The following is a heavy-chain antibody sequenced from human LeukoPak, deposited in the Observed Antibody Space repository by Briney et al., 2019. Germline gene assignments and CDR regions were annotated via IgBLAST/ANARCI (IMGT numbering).Heavy chain of an antibody. CDR1: GGSISSSSYY. CDR3: AGHYYDSSGYYPDY. J-gene: IGHJ4*02. D-gene: IGHD3-22*01. Sequence: SETLSLTRTVSGGSISSSSYYWGWIRQPPGTGLEWIGSIYYSGSTYYNPSLKSRVTISVDTSKNQFSLKLSSVTAADTAVYYCAGHYYDSSGYYPDYWGQGTLVTVSS. V-gene: IGHV4-39*07. CDR2: IYYSGST.